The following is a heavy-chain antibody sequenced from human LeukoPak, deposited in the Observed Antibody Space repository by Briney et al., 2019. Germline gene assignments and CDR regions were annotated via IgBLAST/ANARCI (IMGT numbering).Heavy chain of an antibody. CDR2: IKQDGSEN. Sequence: PGGSLRLSCTASGFTFNSYWMTWVRQAPGKGLEWVANIKQDGSENHYVDSVKGRVTISRDNAKNSLYLQMNSLRVEDTAVYYCARSQSLRLGQNFDFWGQGTLVTVSS. CDR1: GFTFNSYW. V-gene: IGHV3-7*01. J-gene: IGHJ4*02. CDR3: ARSQSLRLGQNFDF.